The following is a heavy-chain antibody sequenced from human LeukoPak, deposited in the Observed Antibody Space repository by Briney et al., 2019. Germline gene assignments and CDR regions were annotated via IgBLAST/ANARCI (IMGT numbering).Heavy chain of an antibody. CDR3: AKDVSENYDTWGSYRSDY. D-gene: IGHD3-16*02. V-gene: IGHV3-23*01. J-gene: IGHJ4*02. CDR2: ITGSGGRT. CDR1: GFTLSNYA. Sequence: GGSLRLSCAASGFTLSNYAMSWVRQAPGKGLEWVSSITGSGGRTYYADSVKGRFTVSRDNSKNTLYLQMNSLTVEDTAVYYCAKDVSENYDTWGSYRSDYWGQGTLVTVSS.